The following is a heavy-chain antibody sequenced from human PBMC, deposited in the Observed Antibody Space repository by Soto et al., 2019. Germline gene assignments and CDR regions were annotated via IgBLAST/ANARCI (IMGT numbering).Heavy chain of an antibody. CDR2: VKSKNDGGAT. Sequence: GGSLRLSCAASGFTFSNAWINWVRQTPGRGLEWVGRVKSKNDGGATDFAAPVKGRFAISRDDSKNMVYLEMNILRAEDTALYYCTSDTFGPRDSWGQGTLVTVSS. D-gene: IGHD3-10*01. CDR3: TSDTFGPRDS. V-gene: IGHV3-15*07. CDR1: GFTFSNAW. J-gene: IGHJ4*02.